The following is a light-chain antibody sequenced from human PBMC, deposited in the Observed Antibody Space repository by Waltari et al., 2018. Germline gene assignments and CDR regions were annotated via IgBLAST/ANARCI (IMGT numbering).Light chain of an antibody. CDR2: RNN. V-gene: IGLV1-47*01. Sequence: QSVLTQPPSASGTPGQRVTISCSGSTSNIGSNYVYWYQQLTGTAPKPPIYRNNHRPSGAPDRFSGSKSGTSASLAISGLRSGDEADYFCATWDDSLSGPRVFGGGTRLTV. CDR1: TSNIGSNY. J-gene: IGLJ3*02. CDR3: ATWDDSLSGPRV.